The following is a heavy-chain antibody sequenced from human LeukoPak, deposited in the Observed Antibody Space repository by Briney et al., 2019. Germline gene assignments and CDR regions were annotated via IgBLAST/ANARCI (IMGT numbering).Heavy chain of an antibody. V-gene: IGHV3-48*04. D-gene: IGHD2-2*01. CDR1: GFTFSSYG. CDR2: ISSSGSTI. Sequence: AGGSLRLSCAASGFTFSSYGMNWVRQAPGKGLEWVSYISSSGSTIYYADSVKGRFTISRDNAKNSLYLQMNSLRAGDTAVYYCARGYYAPGSIGFDYWGQGTLVTVSS. CDR3: ARGYYAPGSIGFDY. J-gene: IGHJ4*02.